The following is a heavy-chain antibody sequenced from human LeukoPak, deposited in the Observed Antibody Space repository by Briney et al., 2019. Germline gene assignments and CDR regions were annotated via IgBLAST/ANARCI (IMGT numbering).Heavy chain of an antibody. Sequence: ASVKVSCKASGYTFTSYGISWVRQAPGQGPEWMGWISAYNGNTNYAQKLQGRVTMTTDTSTSTAYMELRSLRSDDTAVYYCARDDSSGSYYGMDVWGQGTTVTVSS. J-gene: IGHJ6*02. D-gene: IGHD3-22*01. V-gene: IGHV1-18*01. CDR3: ARDDSSGSYYGMDV. CDR2: ISAYNGNT. CDR1: GYTFTSYG.